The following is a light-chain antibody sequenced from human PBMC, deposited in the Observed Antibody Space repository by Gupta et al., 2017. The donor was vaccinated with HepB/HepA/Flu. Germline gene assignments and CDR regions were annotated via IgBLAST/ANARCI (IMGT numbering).Light chain of an antibody. CDR3: SSYTSSSTFV. Sequence: QSALTQPPSVSGSPGQSVHLFCTGTSSDVGSYNRVSWYQQPPDTAPKLMIYEVSNRPSGVPDRFSGSKSGNTASLTISGLQAEDEADYYCSSYTSSSTFVFGTGTKVTVL. CDR2: EVS. J-gene: IGLJ1*01. CDR1: SSDVGSYNR. V-gene: IGLV2-18*02.